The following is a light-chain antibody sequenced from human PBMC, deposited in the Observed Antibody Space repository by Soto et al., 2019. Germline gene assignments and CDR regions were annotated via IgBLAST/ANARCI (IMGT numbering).Light chain of an antibody. J-gene: IGKJ5*01. CDR2: DAS. CDR3: QQLNSSPFT. V-gene: IGKV1-9*01. Sequence: DIQLTQSPSFLSASVGDRVTITCRASQGISSYLAWYQQRPGKAPKLLTYDASTLQSGVPSRFSGSGSGTEFTLTISSLLLEDFATYHCQQLNSSPFTFGQGTRLEIK. CDR1: QGISSY.